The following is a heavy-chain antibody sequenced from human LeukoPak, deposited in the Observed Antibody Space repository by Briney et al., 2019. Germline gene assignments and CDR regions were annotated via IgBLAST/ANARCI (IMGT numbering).Heavy chain of an antibody. CDR1: GGSFSGYY. Sequence: SETLSLTCAVYGGSFSGYYWSWIRQPPVKGLEWIGEINHSGSTNYNPSLKSRVTISVDTSKNQFSLKLSSVTAADTAVYYCARGGAYDFWSGYRKNLYNWFDPWGQGTLVTVSS. J-gene: IGHJ5*02. CDR3: ARGGAYDFWSGYRKNLYNWFDP. V-gene: IGHV4-34*01. CDR2: INHSGST. D-gene: IGHD3-3*01.